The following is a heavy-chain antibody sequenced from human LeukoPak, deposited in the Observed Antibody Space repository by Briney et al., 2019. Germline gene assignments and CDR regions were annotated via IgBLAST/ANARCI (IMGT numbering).Heavy chain of an antibody. J-gene: IGHJ5*02. D-gene: IGHD3-22*01. V-gene: IGHV1-46*01. CDR1: GYTFTRYY. CDR3: AREVDYYDSSGYQPYNWFDP. Sequence: ASVKVSCKASGYTFTRYYMHWVRQAPGQGLEWMGIINPSVGSASYSQKFQGRVTITADESTSTAYMELSSLRSEDTAVYYCAREVDYYDSSGYQPYNWFDPWGQGTLVTVSS. CDR2: INPSVGSA.